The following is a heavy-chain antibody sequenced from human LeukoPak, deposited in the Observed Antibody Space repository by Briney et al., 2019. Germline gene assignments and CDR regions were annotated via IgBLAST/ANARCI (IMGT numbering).Heavy chain of an antibody. CDR1: GYTFTSYD. CDR2: INPSGGST. V-gene: IGHV1-46*01. CDR3: ARGVPYDSSGYYFDY. D-gene: IGHD3-22*01. J-gene: IGHJ4*02. Sequence: RVASVTVSCRASGYTFTSYDMHWVRQAPGQGLEWVGIINPSGGSTSYAQKFQGRVTMTRDMSTSTVYMELSSLRSEDTAVYYCARGVPYDSSGYYFDYWGQGTLVTVSS.